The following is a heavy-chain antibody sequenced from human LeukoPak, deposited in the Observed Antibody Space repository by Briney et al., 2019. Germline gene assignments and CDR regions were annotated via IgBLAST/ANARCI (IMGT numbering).Heavy chain of an antibody. J-gene: IGHJ4*02. CDR2: MSTHNGNT. D-gene: IGHD1-1*01. V-gene: IGHV1-18*04. Sequence: GASLKVSCKASGYSFNTFGISWLRQAPGQGLEWMGCMSTHNGNTYYAQKFEDRITMTTDTSPSTAYMELRSLRSDDTATYYCARFRIAVTGIPDYWGKGTLVTVSS. CDR3: ARFRIAVTGIPDY. CDR1: GYSFNTFG.